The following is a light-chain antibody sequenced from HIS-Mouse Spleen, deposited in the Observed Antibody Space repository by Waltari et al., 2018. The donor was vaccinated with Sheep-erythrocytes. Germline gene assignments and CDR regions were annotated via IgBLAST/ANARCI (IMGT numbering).Light chain of an antibody. Sequence: QSALTHPRSVSGSPGQSVTISCTGTSSDVGGYNYVSSYQQHPGKAPKLMIYAVRRRPSGVPDRFSGSKSRDTASLTISGLQAEDEADYYCCSYAGSYNHVFATGTKVTVL. V-gene: IGLV2-11*01. CDR1: SSDVGGYNY. CDR3: CSYAGSYNHV. CDR2: AVR. J-gene: IGLJ1*01.